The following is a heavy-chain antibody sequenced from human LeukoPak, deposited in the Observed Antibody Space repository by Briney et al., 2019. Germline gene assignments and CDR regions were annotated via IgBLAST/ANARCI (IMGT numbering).Heavy chain of an antibody. D-gene: IGHD3-16*01. V-gene: IGHV3-21*01. CDR3: ARDPGEVMVDY. CDR2: ISSSSSYM. CDR1: GFTLRSYT. Sequence: GGSLRLSCAASGFTLRSYTMNWVRQAPGKGLEWVSSISSSSSYMYYADSVKGRFTISRDNAKNSLYLQMNSLGAEDTAVYYCARDPGEVMVDYWGQGTLVTVSS. J-gene: IGHJ4*02.